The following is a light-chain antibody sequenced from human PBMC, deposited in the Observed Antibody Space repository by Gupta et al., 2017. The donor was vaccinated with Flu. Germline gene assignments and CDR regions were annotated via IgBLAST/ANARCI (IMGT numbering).Light chain of an antibody. CDR1: QSISSW. V-gene: IGKV1-5*03. Sequence: PSTLSASVGDRVTITCRASQSISSWLAWYQQKPGKAPKVLIYKASSLESGVPSRFSGSGSGTEFTLTISSLQPDDFATYYCQQDDSYPSAFGQGTKLEIK. CDR3: QQDDSYPSA. J-gene: IGKJ2*01. CDR2: KAS.